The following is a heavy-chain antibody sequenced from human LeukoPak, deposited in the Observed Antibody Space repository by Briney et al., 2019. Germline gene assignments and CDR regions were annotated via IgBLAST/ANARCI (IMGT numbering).Heavy chain of an antibody. Sequence: GGSLRLSCAPSGFTFSSYSMNWVRHAPGKGLECVSSISSSSSYIYYADSVKGRFTISRDNAKNSLYLQMNSMRGEDTAVYYCARDGYNLRRFDYWGQGTLVTVSS. D-gene: IGHD5-24*01. J-gene: IGHJ4*02. CDR3: ARDGYNLRRFDY. CDR1: GFTFSSYS. V-gene: IGHV3-21*01. CDR2: ISSSSSYI.